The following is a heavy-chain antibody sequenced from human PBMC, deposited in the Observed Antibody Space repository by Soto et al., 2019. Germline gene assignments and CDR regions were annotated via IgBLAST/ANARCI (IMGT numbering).Heavy chain of an antibody. CDR3: AKGTRSGGRFDY. V-gene: IGHV3-23*01. J-gene: IGHJ4*02. CDR1: GFTFSSYA. CDR2: ISGSGGST. Sequence: EVQLLESGGGLVQPGGSLRLSCAASGFTFSSYAMSWVRQAPGKGLEWVSAISGSGGSTYYADSVKGRFTISRDNSKNTLYLQMNSLRAEDTAVYYSAKGTRSGGRFDYWGQGPLVTVSS. D-gene: IGHD6-19*01.